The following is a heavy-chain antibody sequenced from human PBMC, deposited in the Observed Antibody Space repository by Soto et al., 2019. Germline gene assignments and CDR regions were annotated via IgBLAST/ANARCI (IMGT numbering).Heavy chain of an antibody. D-gene: IGHD2-15*01. J-gene: IGHJ4*02. V-gene: IGHV3-13*01. CDR3: ARRCGGGGGCRGVGFGC. CDR1: GFTFNHYD. CDR2: IGSDGKT. Sequence: GGSLRLSCAASGFTFNHYDIHWVRQATGKGLEWVSAIGSDGKTYYAGSVKGRFTISRENAKSALYLQMDSLRAGDTAVYYCARRCGGGGGCRGVGFGCWGQGTLVTVSS.